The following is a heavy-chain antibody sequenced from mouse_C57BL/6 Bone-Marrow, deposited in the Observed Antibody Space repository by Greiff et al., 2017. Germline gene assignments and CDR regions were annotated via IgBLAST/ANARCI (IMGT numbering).Heavy chain of an antibody. Sequence: VQLKESGPGLVKPSQSLSLTCSVTGYSITSGYFWNWIRQFPGNKLEWMGYISYDGSNNYNPSFTNRISITRDKSNNQFFLKLNSVTTDDTATYYCAREDSNAPFADWGQVTLVTVSA. V-gene: IGHV3-6*01. CDR1: GYSITSGYF. CDR2: ISYDGSN. D-gene: IGHD2-5*01. CDR3: AREDSNAPFAD. J-gene: IGHJ3*01.